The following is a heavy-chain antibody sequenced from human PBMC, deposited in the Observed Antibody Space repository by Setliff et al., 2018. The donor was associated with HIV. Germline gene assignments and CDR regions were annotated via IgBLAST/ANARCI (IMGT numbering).Heavy chain of an antibody. D-gene: IGHD2-15*01. CDR3: ARQGSWLDS. V-gene: IGHV4-59*08. CDR1: SGSVSGYY. Sequence: SETLSLTCSVSSGSVSGYYWGWIRQPPGKKLEWIGYIHSSGSTIYSASLKSRVSISVDTSKNQFSLRLNSVTAADTAVYYCARQGSWLDSWGQGTLVTVSS. CDR2: IHSSGST. J-gene: IGHJ5*01.